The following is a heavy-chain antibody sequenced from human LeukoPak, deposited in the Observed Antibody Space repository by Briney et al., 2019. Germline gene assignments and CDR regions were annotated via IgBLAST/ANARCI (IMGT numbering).Heavy chain of an antibody. V-gene: IGHV4-61*08. CDR1: GASINSGDYY. CDR3: ARVLHSYGPLFDY. CDR2: IYYSGST. D-gene: IGHD5-18*01. J-gene: IGHJ4*02. Sequence: SETLSLTCTVSGASINSGDYYWSWIRQPPGKGLEWIGYIYYSGSTNYNPSLKSRVTISVDTSKNQFSLKLSSVTAADTAVYYCARVLHSYGPLFDYWGQGTLVTVSS.